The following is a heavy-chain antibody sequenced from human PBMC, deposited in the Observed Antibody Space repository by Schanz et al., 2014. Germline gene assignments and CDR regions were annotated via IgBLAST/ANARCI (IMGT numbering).Heavy chain of an antibody. D-gene: IGHD2-2*01. CDR1: GYTFTSYG. J-gene: IGHJ3*02. CDR3: ARGTMPGTFDI. Sequence: QVQLVQSGAEVKKPGSSVKVSCKASGYTFTSYGINWVRQAPGQGLEWMGRIIPVLAIADYAQKFQGRVTFTADKSTSTAYMELSSLRYEDTALYYCARGTMPGTFDIWGQGTMVTVSS. V-gene: IGHV1-69*02. CDR2: IIPVLAIA.